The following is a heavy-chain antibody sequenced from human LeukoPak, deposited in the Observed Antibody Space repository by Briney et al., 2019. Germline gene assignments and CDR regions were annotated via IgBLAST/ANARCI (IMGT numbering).Heavy chain of an antibody. Sequence: GGSLRLSCAASGFTFSSYWMSWVRQAPGKGLEWVSVIYSGGSTYYADSVKGRFTISRDNSKNTLYLQMNSLRAEDTAVYYCAREADYGSGSPFDYWGQGTLVTVSS. V-gene: IGHV3-53*01. D-gene: IGHD3-10*01. CDR3: AREADYGSGSPFDY. CDR2: IYSGGST. CDR1: GFTFSSYW. J-gene: IGHJ4*02.